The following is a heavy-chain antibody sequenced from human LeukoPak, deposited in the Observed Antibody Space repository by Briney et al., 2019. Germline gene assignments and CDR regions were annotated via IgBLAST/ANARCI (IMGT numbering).Heavy chain of an antibody. CDR1: GGSISSGGYY. D-gene: IGHD5-12*01. Sequence: SETLSLTCTVSGGSISSGGYYWSWIRQHPGKGLEWIGYIYYSGSTYYNPSLKSRVTISVDTSQNQFSLKLSSVTAADTAVYYCAGSEATTTPPPYGMDVWGQGTTVTVSS. J-gene: IGHJ6*02. V-gene: IGHV4-31*03. CDR3: AGSEATTTPPPYGMDV. CDR2: IYYSGST.